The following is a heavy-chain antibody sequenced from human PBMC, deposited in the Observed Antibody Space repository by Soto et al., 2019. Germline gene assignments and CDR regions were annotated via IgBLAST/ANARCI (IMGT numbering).Heavy chain of an antibody. Sequence: PGGSLRLSCAASGFTFSSYGMHWVRQAPGKGLEWVAAISYGGSSTYFADSAKGRLTISRDNSKNTLYLQMNSLRAEDTAVYYCAKVFYDSSSYLHDAFDIWGQGTMVTVSS. CDR1: GFTFSSYG. J-gene: IGHJ3*02. CDR2: ISYGGSST. CDR3: AKVFYDSSSYLHDAFDI. V-gene: IGHV3-30*18. D-gene: IGHD3-22*01.